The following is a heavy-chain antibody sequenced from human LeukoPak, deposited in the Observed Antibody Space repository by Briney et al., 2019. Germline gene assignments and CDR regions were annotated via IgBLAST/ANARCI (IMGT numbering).Heavy chain of an antibody. V-gene: IGHV1-2*02. CDR2: INPNSGGT. J-gene: IGHJ4*02. CDR1: GYTFTGYY. Sequence: ASVKVSCKASGYTFTGYYMHWVRQAPGQGLEWMGWINPNSGGTNYAQKFQGRVTMTRDTSTSTAYMELSRLRSDDTAVYYCARGGGPPYYCSSTSCSPRLHYFDYWGQGTLVTVSS. CDR3: ARGGGPPYYCSSTSCSPRLHYFDY. D-gene: IGHD2-2*01.